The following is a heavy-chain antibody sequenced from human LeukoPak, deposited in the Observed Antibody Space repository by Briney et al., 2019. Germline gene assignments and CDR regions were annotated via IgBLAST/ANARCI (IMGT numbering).Heavy chain of an antibody. CDR2: MCGTAGCT. Sequence: GGSLRLSCQASGFTFYMYAMSWVRQAPGKGLELVASMCGTAGCTFYPDSVKGRFTISRDNSKNVLYLRMNSLTAEDTAIYYCAKDRPNFHENTGHYYRRDGDSWGQGTLVTVSS. V-gene: IGHV3-23*01. J-gene: IGHJ5*01. D-gene: IGHD3-22*01. CDR3: AKDRPNFHENTGHYYRRDGDS. CDR1: GFTFYMYA.